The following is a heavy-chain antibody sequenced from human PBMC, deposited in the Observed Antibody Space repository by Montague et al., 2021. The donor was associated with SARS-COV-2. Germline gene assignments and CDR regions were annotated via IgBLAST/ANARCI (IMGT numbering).Heavy chain of an antibody. V-gene: IGHV4-59*01. J-gene: IGHJ4*02. CDR1: GGSISSYY. D-gene: IGHD4/OR15-4a*01. CDR2: IYYCGSI. Sequence: SETLSLTCTVAGGSISSYYWSWIRQSPGKGLEWIGNIYYCGSINYNPSXXSRVTISVDTSKNQFSLTLSSVTAADTAVYYCARVFPMLLKFFHYFDYWGQGTLVPVSS. CDR3: ARVFPMLLKFFHYFDY.